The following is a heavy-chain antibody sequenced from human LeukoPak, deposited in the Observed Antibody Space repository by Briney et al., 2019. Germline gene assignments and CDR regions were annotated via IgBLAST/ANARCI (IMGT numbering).Heavy chain of an antibody. CDR2: IYYSGSS. CDR3: ARHNRPLFDS. D-gene: IGHD1-14*01. J-gene: IGHJ4*02. CDR1: SGSISSSSYY. Sequence: PSETLSLTCTVSSGSISSSSYYWGWIRQPPGKGLEWIGSIYYSGSSHYNPSLKGRVTISVETSKNQFSLTLTSVTAADTAVYYCARHNRPLFDSWGQGTLVTVSS. V-gene: IGHV4-39*01.